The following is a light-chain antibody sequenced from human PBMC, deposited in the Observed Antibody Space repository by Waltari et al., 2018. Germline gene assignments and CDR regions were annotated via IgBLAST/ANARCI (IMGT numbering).Light chain of an antibody. CDR3: SSYSSSITPV. V-gene: IGLV2-14*03. J-gene: IGLJ2*01. Sequence: QSALTQPASVSVSPGQSITISSTRTSSDVGGYNYFSWYQQHPGKTPNPMIYDVHIRPSGVSYRFSGSKSGNTASLTISGLQAEDEADYYCSSYSSSITPVFGGGTKLTVL. CDR1: SSDVGGYNY. CDR2: DVH.